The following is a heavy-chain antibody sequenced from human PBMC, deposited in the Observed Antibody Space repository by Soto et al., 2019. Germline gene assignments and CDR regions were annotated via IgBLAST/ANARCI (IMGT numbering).Heavy chain of an antibody. CDR3: VRDFNAFDI. CDR2: ITGGSIYI. V-gene: IGHV3-21*01. J-gene: IGHJ3*02. Sequence: GGSLRLSCAASGFAFSPYSMNWVRQAPGKGLEWVSSITGGSIYIYYADSVNGRFTISRDNAKNSLYLQMNSLRAEDTAVDYCVRDFNAFDIWGQEKVVTAS. CDR1: GFAFSPYS.